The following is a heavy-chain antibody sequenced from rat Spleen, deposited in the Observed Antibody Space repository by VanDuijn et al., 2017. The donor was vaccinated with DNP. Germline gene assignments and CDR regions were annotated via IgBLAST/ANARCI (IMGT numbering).Heavy chain of an antibody. CDR1: GFTFSDYN. V-gene: IGHV5-7*01. D-gene: IGHD1-11*01. CDR3: ATHNYYFDY. J-gene: IGHJ2*01. CDR2: ISYDGRST. Sequence: EVQLVESGGGLVQPGRSLKLSCTVSGFTFSDYNMAWVRQAPKKGLEWVATISYDGRSTSHRDSVTGRFTISRDNAQNTLYLQMSKLGSEDTAIYYCATHNYYFDYWGQGVMVTVSS.